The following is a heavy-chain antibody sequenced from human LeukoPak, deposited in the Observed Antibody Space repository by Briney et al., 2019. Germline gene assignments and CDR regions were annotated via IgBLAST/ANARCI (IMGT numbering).Heavy chain of an antibody. CDR2: IKQDGSEK. CDR1: GSTFSSYW. D-gene: IGHD1-26*01. Sequence: GGSLRLSCAASGSTFSSYWMSWVRQAPGKGLEWVANIKQDGSEKYYVDSVKGRFTISRDNAKSSLYLQMNSLRAEDTAVYYCARVRVGATVDYWGQGTLVTVSS. V-gene: IGHV3-7*01. J-gene: IGHJ4*02. CDR3: ARVRVGATVDY.